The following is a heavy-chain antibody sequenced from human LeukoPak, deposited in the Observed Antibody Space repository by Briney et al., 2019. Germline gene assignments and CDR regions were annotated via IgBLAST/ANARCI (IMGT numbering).Heavy chain of an antibody. V-gene: IGHV3-23*01. D-gene: IGHD3-10*01. CDR1: GFTFSNYF. J-gene: IGHJ4*02. Sequence: GGSLRLSCEASGFTFSNYFMSWVRQAPGKGLEWVSGISGSGASTYYADSVKGRFTISRDNAKNSLYLQMNSLRADDTAVYYCARDRSGGYWGQGTLVTVSS. CDR3: ARDRSGGY. CDR2: ISGSGAST.